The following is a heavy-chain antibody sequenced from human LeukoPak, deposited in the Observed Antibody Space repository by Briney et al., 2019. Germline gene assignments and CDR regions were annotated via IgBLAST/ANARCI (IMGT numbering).Heavy chain of an antibody. CDR1: GFTFDDYA. V-gene: IGHV3-9*01. J-gene: IGHJ6*03. D-gene: IGHD3-22*01. CDR2: ISWNSGSI. CDR3: AKSMIVAAYYYYMDV. Sequence: GGSLRLSCAASGFTFDDYAMHWVRQAPGKGLEWVSGISWNSGSIGYADSVKGRFTISRDNAKNSLYLQTNSLRAEDTALYYCAKSMIVAAYYYYMDVWGKGTTVTVSS.